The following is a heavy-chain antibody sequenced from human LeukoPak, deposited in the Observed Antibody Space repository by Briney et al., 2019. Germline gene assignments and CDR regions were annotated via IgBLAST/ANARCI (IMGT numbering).Heavy chain of an antibody. Sequence: GGSLRLSCAASGFTFSNYWMSWVRQAPGKGLEWVANIKQDGSEKYYVDSVKGRFTISRDNAKNSLSLQMNSLRAEDTAVYYCAREGSFYRYCGQGTLVTVSS. D-gene: IGHD3-3*01. CDR3: AREGSFYRY. V-gene: IGHV3-7*04. CDR2: IKQDGSEK. J-gene: IGHJ4*02. CDR1: GFTFSNYW.